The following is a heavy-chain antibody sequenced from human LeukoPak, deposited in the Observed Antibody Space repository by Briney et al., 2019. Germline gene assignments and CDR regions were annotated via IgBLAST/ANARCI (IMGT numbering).Heavy chain of an antibody. V-gene: IGHV3-53*01. D-gene: IGHD1-1*01. CDR3: ARDSQTETGWYYYGMDV. CDR2: IYSGGST. Sequence: GRSLRLSCAASGLILSRNYMNWVPHAPANGLDRGPVIYSGGSTYYADSVKGRFTITRDNSKNTVYLHMNSLRAEATAAYYCARDSQTETGWYYYGMDVWGQGTTVTVSS. J-gene: IGHJ6*02. CDR1: GLILSRNY.